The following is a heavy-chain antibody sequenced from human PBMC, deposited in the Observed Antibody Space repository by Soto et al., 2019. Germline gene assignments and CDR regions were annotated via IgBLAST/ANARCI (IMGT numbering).Heavy chain of an antibody. Sequence: PGGSLRLSCAASGFTFSNYAMNWVRQAPGKGLEWVSVIGRNGGGTYYADSVEGRFTISRDNSRTTLYLQMNSLRAEDTAVYHCAKTLPRTQQLVLLAWDYWGQGTLVTVSS. J-gene: IGHJ4*02. V-gene: IGHV3-23*01. CDR1: GFTFSNYA. CDR2: IGRNGGGT. CDR3: AKTLPRTQQLVLLAWDY. D-gene: IGHD6-13*01.